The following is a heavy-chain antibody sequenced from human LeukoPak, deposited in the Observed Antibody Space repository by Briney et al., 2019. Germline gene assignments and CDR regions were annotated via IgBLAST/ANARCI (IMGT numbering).Heavy chain of an antibody. CDR1: GGSLSGYY. J-gene: IGHJ4*02. CDR3: TRRRWSSSSVIGY. V-gene: IGHV4-34*01. D-gene: IGHD6-6*01. Sequence: PSETLSLTCGVNGGSLSGYYWSWIRQTPSNELAWIGEINHSGSTNYNPSLKSRVTISVDTSKNQFYLTLNSLTAADTAVYYCTRRRWSSSSVIGYWGRGTRVTVSS. CDR2: INHSGST.